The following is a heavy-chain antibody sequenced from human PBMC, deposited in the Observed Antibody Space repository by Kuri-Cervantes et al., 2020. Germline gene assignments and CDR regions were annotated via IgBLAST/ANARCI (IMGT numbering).Heavy chain of an antibody. V-gene: IGHV4-61*08. Sequence: GSLRLSCTVSGGSISSGDYYWSWIRQPPGKGLEWIGYIYYSGSTNYNPSLKSRVTISVDTSKNQFSLKLSSVTAADTAVYYCARVRAVAGKRHYYYYYGMDVWGQGTTVTVSS. D-gene: IGHD6-19*01. CDR2: IYYSGST. CDR3: ARVRAVAGKRHYYYYYGMDV. J-gene: IGHJ6*02. CDR1: GGSISSGDYY.